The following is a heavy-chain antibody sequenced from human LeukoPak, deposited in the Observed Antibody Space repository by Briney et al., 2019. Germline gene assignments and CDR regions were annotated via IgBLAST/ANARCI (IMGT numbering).Heavy chain of an antibody. V-gene: IGHV1-18*01. D-gene: IGHD6-6*01. CDR1: GYTFTSYG. Sequence: ASVKVSCEASGYTFTSYGISWVRQAPGQGLEWMGWISAYNGNTNYAQKLQGRVTMTTDTSTSTAYMELRSLRSDDTAVYYCARDPDIAARPWYFYYMDVWGKGTTVTVSS. CDR2: ISAYNGNT. CDR3: ARDPDIAARPWYFYYMDV. J-gene: IGHJ6*03.